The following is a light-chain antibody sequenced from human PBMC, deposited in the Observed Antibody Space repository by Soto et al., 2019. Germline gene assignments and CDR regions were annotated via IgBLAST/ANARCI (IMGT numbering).Light chain of an antibody. V-gene: IGLV2-11*01. CDR3: CSYAGRYTWV. CDR2: EVS. J-gene: IGLJ3*02. CDR1: SRDVGAYGH. Sequence: QSALTQPASVSGSPGQSITISCAGSSRDVGAYGHVSWYQQHQGKAPKLMIYEVSNRPSGVPDRFSGSKSGNTASLTISGLQAEDEADYYCCSYAGRYTWVFGGGTKLTLL.